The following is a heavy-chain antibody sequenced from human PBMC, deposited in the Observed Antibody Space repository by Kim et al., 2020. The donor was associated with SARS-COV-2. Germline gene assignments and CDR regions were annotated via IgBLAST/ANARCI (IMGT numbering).Heavy chain of an antibody. CDR3: TTVIAARHGVYYFDY. D-gene: IGHD6-6*01. J-gene: IGHJ4*02. Sequence: GGSLRLSCAASGFTFSNAWMSWVRQAPGKGLEWVGRIKSKTDGGTTDYAAPVKGRFTISRDDSKNTLYLQMNSLKTEDTAVYYCTTVIAARHGVYYFDYWGQGTLVTVSS. V-gene: IGHV3-15*01. CDR1: GFTFSNAW. CDR2: IKSKTDGGTT.